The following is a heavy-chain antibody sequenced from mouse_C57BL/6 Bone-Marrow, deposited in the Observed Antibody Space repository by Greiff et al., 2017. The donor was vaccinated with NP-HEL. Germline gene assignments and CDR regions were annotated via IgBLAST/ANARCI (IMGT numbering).Heavy chain of an antibody. V-gene: IGHV7-1*01. D-gene: IGHD1-1*01. CDR3: ARDAYYYGRDWYFDV. J-gene: IGHJ1*03. CDR1: GFTFSDFY. Sequence: EVQRVESGGGLVQSGRSLRLSCATSGFTFSDFYMEWVRQAPGKGLEWIAASRNKANDYTTEYSASVKGRFIVSRDTSQSILYLQMNALRAEDTAIYYCARDAYYYGRDWYFDVWGTGTTVTVSS. CDR2: SRNKANDYTT.